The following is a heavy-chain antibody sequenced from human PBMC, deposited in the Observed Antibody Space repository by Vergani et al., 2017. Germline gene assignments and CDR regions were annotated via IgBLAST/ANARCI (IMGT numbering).Heavy chain of an antibody. CDR3: ARGEYQLPIYYYYYYYMDV. CDR2: IWYDGSNK. J-gene: IGHJ6*03. V-gene: IGHV3-33*01. Sequence: QVQLVESGGGVVQPGRSLRLSCAASGFTFSSYGMHWVRQAPGKGLEWVAVIWYDGSNKYYADSVKGRFTISRDNSKNTLYLQMNSLRAEDTAVYYCARGEYQLPIYYYYYYYMDVWGKXP. D-gene: IGHD2-2*01. CDR1: GFTFSSYG.